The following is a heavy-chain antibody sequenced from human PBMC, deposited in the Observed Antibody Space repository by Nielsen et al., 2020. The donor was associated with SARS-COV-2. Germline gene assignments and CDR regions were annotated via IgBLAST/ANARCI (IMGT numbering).Heavy chain of an antibody. CDR2: ISSSGSTI. CDR3: ARDGREGSLGAAIQRGYYYYGMDV. CDR1: GFTFSSYE. J-gene: IGHJ6*02. D-gene: IGHD2-2*02. Sequence: GESLKISCAASGFTFSSYEMNWVRQAPGKGLEWVSYISSSGSTIYYADSVKGRFTISRDNAKNSLYLQMNSLRAEDTAVYYCARDGREGSLGAAIQRGYYYYGMDVWGQGTTVTVSS. V-gene: IGHV3-48*03.